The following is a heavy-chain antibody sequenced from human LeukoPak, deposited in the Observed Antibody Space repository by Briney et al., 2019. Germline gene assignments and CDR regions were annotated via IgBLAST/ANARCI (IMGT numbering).Heavy chain of an antibody. J-gene: IGHJ6*02. CDR2: IYTSEST. CDR1: GGSISSYY. CDR3: ARAPPYYYDSSGYYSRFYYYGMDV. D-gene: IGHD3-22*01. Sequence: SETLSLTCTVSGGSISSYYWSWIRQPAGKGLEWIGRIYTSESTNYNPSLKSRVTMSVDTSKNQFPRKLSSVTAADTAVYYCARAPPYYYDSSGYYSRFYYYGMDVWGQGTTVTVSS. V-gene: IGHV4-4*07.